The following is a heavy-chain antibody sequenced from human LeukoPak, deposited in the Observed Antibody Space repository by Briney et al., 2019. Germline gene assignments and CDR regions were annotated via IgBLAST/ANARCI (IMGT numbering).Heavy chain of an antibody. D-gene: IGHD6-19*01. CDR2: LFHTGNS. V-gene: IGHV4-39*07. CDR1: SGSIRSTSHY. J-gene: IGHJ4*02. CDR3: ARVGSGWGDIDS. Sequence: SETLSLTCTVSSGSIRSTSHYWGWIRQPPGKGLQWIGGLFHTGNSYYNPSLKSRVSISVDTSKNQFSLKLTSVTAADTAFYYCARVGSGWGDIDSWGQGILVTVSS.